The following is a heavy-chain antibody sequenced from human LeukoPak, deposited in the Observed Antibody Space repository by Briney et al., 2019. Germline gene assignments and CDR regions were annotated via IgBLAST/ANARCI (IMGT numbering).Heavy chain of an antibody. D-gene: IGHD2-2*01. Sequence: ASVKVSCKASGYTFTGYYMHWVRQAPGQGREWMGWINPNSGGTNYAQKFQGRVTMTRDTSISTAYMELSRLRSDDTAVYYCARDLLGRDYYYYMDVWGKGTTVTVSS. CDR3: ARDLLGRDYYYYMDV. CDR2: INPNSGGT. J-gene: IGHJ6*03. CDR1: GYTFTGYY. V-gene: IGHV1-2*02.